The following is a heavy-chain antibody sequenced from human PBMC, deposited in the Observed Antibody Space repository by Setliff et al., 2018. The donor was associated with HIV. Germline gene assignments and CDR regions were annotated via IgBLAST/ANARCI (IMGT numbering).Heavy chain of an antibody. D-gene: IGHD5-18*01. CDR1: GDSISSGGYY. V-gene: IGHV4-31*03. Sequence: SETLSLTCTVSGDSISSGGYYWSWIRQHPGKGLEWIGFIYYSGNTYYNPSLKRRVSMSVLGSRNQISLKLTSVTAADTAVYYCASRRMRGNSHGYFDYWGQGILVTVSS. CDR3: ASRRMRGNSHGYFDY. CDR2: IYYSGNT. J-gene: IGHJ4*02.